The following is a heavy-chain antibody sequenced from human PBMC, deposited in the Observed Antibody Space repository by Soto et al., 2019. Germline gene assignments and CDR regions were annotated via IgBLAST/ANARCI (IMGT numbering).Heavy chain of an antibody. CDR3: ARVWYCSGGSCYSASWDAFDI. V-gene: IGHV1-18*01. CDR1: GYTFTSYG. D-gene: IGHD2-15*01. CDR2: ISAYNGNT. J-gene: IGHJ3*02. Sequence: ASVKVSCKASGYTFTSYGISWVRQAPGQGLEWMGWISAYNGNTNYAQKLQGRVTMTTDTSTSTAYMELRSLRSDDTAVYYCARVWYCSGGSCYSASWDAFDIWGQGTMITVSS.